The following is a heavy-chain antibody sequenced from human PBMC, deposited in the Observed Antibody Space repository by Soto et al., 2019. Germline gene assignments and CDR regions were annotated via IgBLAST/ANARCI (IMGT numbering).Heavy chain of an antibody. Sequence: GASVKVSCKASEGTFSSYAISWVRQAPGQGLEWMGGIIPIFGTANYAQKFQGRVTITADESTSTAYMELSSLRSEDTAVYYCARDSTVTSDHNYYYFGMDVWGQGTTVTVSS. D-gene: IGHD4-17*01. J-gene: IGHJ6*02. V-gene: IGHV1-69*13. CDR3: ARDSTVTSDHNYYYFGMDV. CDR1: EGTFSSYA. CDR2: IIPIFGTA.